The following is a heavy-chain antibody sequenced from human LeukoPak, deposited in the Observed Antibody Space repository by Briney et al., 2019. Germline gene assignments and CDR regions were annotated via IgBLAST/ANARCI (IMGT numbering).Heavy chain of an antibody. J-gene: IGHJ4*02. CDR2: ITASGTAM. Sequence: PGGSLRLSCAASGFTFSSYWMSWVRQAPGKGLEWVSHITASGTAMFYADSVKGRFTISRDNAKNSLYLQMNSLREEDTAVYYCASSGSYRFDYWGQGTLVTVSS. CDR1: GFTFSSYW. V-gene: IGHV3-48*02. D-gene: IGHD1-26*01. CDR3: ASSGSYRFDY.